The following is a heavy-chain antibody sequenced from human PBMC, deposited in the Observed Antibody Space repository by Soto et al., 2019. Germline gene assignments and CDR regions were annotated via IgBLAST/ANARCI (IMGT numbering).Heavy chain of an antibody. CDR2: ISSSSSYT. CDR1: GFTFSDYY. Sequence: AGGSLRLSCAASGFTFSDYYMSWIRQAPGKGLEWVSYISSSSSYTNYADSVKGRFTISRDNAKNSLYLQMNSLRAEDTAVYYCAREVTGPDYWGQGTLVTVSS. J-gene: IGHJ4*02. V-gene: IGHV3-11*06. CDR3: AREVTGPDY. D-gene: IGHD1-20*01.